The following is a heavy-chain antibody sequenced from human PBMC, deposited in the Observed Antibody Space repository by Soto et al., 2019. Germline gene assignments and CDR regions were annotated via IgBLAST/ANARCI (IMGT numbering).Heavy chain of an antibody. D-gene: IGHD6-13*01. Sequence: GGSLRLSCAASGVTFSSYWMHWVRQATGKGLVWVSRINSDGSSTSYADSVKGRFTISRDNAKNTLYLQMNSLRAEDTAVYYCARDLQGSSWYIHNWFDPWGQGTLVTVSS. V-gene: IGHV3-74*01. J-gene: IGHJ5*02. CDR1: GVTFSSYW. CDR3: ARDLQGSSWYIHNWFDP. CDR2: INSDGSST.